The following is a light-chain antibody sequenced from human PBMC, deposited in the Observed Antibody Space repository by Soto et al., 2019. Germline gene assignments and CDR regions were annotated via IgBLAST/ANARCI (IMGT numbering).Light chain of an antibody. J-gene: IGLJ1*01. CDR2: GDN. CDR3: QSYGSSLTTFV. CDR1: ISNIGAEYD. Sequence: QSVLTQPPSLSGAPGQRVAISCTGSISNIGAEYDVHWYQQLPGTAPKRLIYGDNNRPSGVPDRFSGSKSGTSASLAITGLQPEDEADYYCQSYGSSLTTFVFGTGTKVTVL. V-gene: IGLV1-40*01.